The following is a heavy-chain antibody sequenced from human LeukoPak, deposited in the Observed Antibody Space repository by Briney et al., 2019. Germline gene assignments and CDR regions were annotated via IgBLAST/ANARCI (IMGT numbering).Heavy chain of an antibody. J-gene: IGHJ4*02. V-gene: IGHV4-34*01. CDR3: ARRESFDYIFDH. Sequence: LRLSCGASGFTFSSHGMNWIRQPPGKVLEWIGEINHSGSTNYNPSLKSRVTISVVSSKNQFSLKLSSVTFAYTAVYYCARRESFDYIFDHRGQGTLVTVSS. CDR2: INHSGST. CDR1: GFTFSSHG. D-gene: IGHD3-9*01.